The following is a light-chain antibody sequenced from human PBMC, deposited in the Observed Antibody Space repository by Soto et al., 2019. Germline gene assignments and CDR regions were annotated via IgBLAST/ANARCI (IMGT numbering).Light chain of an antibody. CDR3: QQLNTLIT. CDR1: QGISRY. CDR2: AAS. J-gene: IGKJ5*01. Sequence: IQLTQSPSCLSASVGDRVTITCQASQGISRYLGGCQQKPGTAPKLLIYAASTLQSGVPSRFSGSGSGTDFTLTISRLQPEDFATYYCQQLNTLITFGQGTRLEIK. V-gene: IGKV1-9*01.